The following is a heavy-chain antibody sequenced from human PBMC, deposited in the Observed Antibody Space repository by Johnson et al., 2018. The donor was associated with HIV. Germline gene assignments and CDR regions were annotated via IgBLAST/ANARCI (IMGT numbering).Heavy chain of an antibody. V-gene: IGHV3-30*02. CDR1: GFTFSSYG. CDR3: AKDGGSSWSAFDI. J-gene: IGHJ3*02. CDR2: IHYDGSNE. D-gene: IGHD6-13*01. Sequence: QVRLVESGGGVVQPGRSLRLSCVVSGFTFSSYGMHWVRQAPGKGLEWVAFIHYDGSNEYYADSVKGRFTISRDNSKNTLYLQMNTLRVEDTAVYYCAKDGGSSWSAFDIWGQGTMVTVSS.